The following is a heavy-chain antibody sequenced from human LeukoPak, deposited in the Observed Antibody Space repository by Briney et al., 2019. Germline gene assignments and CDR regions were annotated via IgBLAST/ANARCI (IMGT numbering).Heavy chain of an antibody. V-gene: IGHV3-21*01. J-gene: IGHJ4*02. CDR3: ARDRNYDYIWGSYRPDYFDY. CDR1: GFTFSSYT. CDR2: ISSSSSYI. D-gene: IGHD3-16*02. Sequence: GGSLRLSCAASGFTFSSYTMNWVRQAPGKGLEWVSSISSSSSYIYYADSVKGRFTISRDNAKNSLYLQMNSLIAEDTAVYYCARDRNYDYIWGSYRPDYFDYWGQGTLVTVSP.